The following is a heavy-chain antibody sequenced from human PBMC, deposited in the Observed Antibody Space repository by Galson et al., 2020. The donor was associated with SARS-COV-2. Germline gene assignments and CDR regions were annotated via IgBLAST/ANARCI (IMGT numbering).Heavy chain of an antibody. V-gene: IGHV3-48*04. CDR2: ISSSSSTI. CDR3: ARGPQDYYGSGSYADY. CDR1: GFTFSSYS. J-gene: IGHJ4*02. D-gene: IGHD3-10*01. Sequence: GESLKISCVASGFTFSSYSMNWVRQAPGKGLEWVSYISSSSSTIYYADSVKGRFTISRDNAKNSLYLQMNSLRAEDTAVYYCARGPQDYYGSGSYADYWGQGTLVTVSS.